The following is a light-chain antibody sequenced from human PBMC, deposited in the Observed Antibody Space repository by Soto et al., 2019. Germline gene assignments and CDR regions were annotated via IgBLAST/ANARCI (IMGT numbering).Light chain of an antibody. J-gene: IGKJ4*01. CDR1: QSVSSY. V-gene: IGKV3-11*01. CDR2: DAS. Sequence: EIVLTQSPATLSLSPGERATLSCRASQSVSSYLAWYQQKPGQAPRLLIYDASNRATGIPARFSGSGYGTDFTLTISNLEPEDFAVYYCQQRSNWPLTFGGGTKVEIK. CDR3: QQRSNWPLT.